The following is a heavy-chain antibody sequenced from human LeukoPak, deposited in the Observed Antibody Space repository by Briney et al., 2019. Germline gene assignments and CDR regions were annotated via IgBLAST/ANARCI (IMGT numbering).Heavy chain of an antibody. CDR2: IYYSGST. V-gene: IGHV4-59*01. CDR3: ARMYYYDSSGYYSWYFDL. D-gene: IGHD3-22*01. Sequence: SETLSLTCAVSGGSISSYYWSWIRQPPGKGLEWIGDIYYSGSTNYNPSLKSRVTISVDTSKNQFSLKLSSVTAADTAVYYCARMYYYDSSGYYSWYFDLWGRGTLVTVSS. J-gene: IGHJ2*01. CDR1: GGSISSYY.